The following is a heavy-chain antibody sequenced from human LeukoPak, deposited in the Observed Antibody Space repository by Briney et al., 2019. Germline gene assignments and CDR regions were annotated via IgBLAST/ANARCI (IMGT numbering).Heavy chain of an antibody. V-gene: IGHV4-38-2*02. CDR1: GYSISSGYY. Sequence: SETLSLTCTVSGYSISSGYYWGWIRQPPGKGLEWIGSIYHSGSTYYNPSLKSRVTISVDTSKNQFSLKLSSVTAADTAVYYCARETGRITMVRDDAFDIWGQGTMVPVSS. CDR2: IYHSGST. J-gene: IGHJ3*02. D-gene: IGHD3-10*01. CDR3: ARETGRITMVRDDAFDI.